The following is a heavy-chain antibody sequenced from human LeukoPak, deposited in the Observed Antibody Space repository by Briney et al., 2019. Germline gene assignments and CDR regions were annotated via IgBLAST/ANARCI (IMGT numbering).Heavy chain of an antibody. CDR1: GDTFASFA. D-gene: IGHD3-16*01. J-gene: IGHJ5*02. Sequence: ASVKVSCKASGDTFASFAINWVRQATGQGLEWMGWMNPNNGNTGYAQKFQGRITMTRSTSISTAYMELSSLRSEDRAVYYCARGLFGGSSISWGQGTLVAVSS. V-gene: IGHV1-8*01. CDR3: ARGLFGGSSIS. CDR2: MNPNNGNT.